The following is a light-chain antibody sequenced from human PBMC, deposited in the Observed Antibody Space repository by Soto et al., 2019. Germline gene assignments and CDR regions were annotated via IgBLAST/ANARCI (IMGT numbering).Light chain of an antibody. CDR2: STN. V-gene: IGLV8-61*01. Sequence: QTVVTQEPSFSVSPGRTVTLTCGLSSGSVSTGYYPSWYQQTPGQAPRTLIYSTNTRSSGVPDRFSGSIVGNKAALTITGAQADDESDYYCVLYMGSGISVFGGGTKLTVL. CDR3: VLYMGSGISV. J-gene: IGLJ3*02. CDR1: SGSVSTGYY.